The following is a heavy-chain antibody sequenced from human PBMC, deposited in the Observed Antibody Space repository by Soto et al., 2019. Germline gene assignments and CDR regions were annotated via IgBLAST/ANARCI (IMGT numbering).Heavy chain of an antibody. D-gene: IGHD6-6*01. CDR1: GGSISSGGYY. CDR3: ARGSFSSSSSWFDP. V-gene: IGHV4-31*03. Sequence: SETLSLTCTVSGGSISSGGYYWSWIRQHPGKGLEWMGYIYYSGRTYYNPSLHSRVSIAVDTTENQFSLKLTSVTAADTSVYYCARGSFSSSSSWFDPWGRGTLVTVSS. CDR2: IYYSGRT. J-gene: IGHJ5*02.